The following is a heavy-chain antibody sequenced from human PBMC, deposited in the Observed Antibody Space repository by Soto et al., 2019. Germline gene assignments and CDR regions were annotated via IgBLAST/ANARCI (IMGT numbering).Heavy chain of an antibody. CDR3: ASTGGILRWFGVGRYYFDY. V-gene: IGHV4-34*01. Sequence: QVHLQQGGAGLLKPSETLSLTCAVYGGAFSGYYWSWIRQPPGKGLEWTGEINHSGSTNYNPSLKSRVTILVDKSNNQFCLMLGSVTAAETAVYYCASTGGILRWFGVGRYYFDYWGQGALVTV. D-gene: IGHD3-10*01. CDR1: GGAFSGYY. CDR2: INHSGST. J-gene: IGHJ4*02.